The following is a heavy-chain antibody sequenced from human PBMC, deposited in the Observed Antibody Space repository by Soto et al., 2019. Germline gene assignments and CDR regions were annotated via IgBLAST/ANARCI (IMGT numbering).Heavy chain of an antibody. CDR3: AKVITARLSYYYGMDV. J-gene: IGHJ6*02. D-gene: IGHD6-6*01. Sequence: GGSLRLSCAASGFTFSSYAMSWVRQAPGKGLEWVSAISGSSGETYYADSVKGRFTISRDNSKNTLYLQMNSLRAEDTAVYYCAKVITARLSYYYGMDVWGQGTTVTVSS. V-gene: IGHV3-23*01. CDR1: GFTFSSYA. CDR2: ISGSSGET.